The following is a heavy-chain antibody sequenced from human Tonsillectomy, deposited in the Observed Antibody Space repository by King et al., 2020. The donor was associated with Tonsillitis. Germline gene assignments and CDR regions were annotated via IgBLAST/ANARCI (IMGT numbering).Heavy chain of an antibody. CDR2: ISSSSTYI. CDR1: GFSLSNYG. J-gene: IGHJ1*01. Sequence: VQLVESGGGLVKPGGSLRLSCAASGFSLSNYGMNWVRQAPGKGLEWVSSISSSSTYIYYADSVKVRITIARDNAKNSLFLQMNSLRAEDTAGYYCARSPSSGWYKDAEYFQHWGQGTLLTVSS. CDR3: ARSPSSGWYKDAEYFQH. V-gene: IGHV3-21*01. D-gene: IGHD6-19*01.